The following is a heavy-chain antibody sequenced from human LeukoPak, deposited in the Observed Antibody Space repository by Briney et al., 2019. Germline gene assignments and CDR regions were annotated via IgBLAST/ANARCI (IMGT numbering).Heavy chain of an antibody. D-gene: IGHD5-12*01. Sequence: PSETLCLTCTVSGGSISSSGYYWDWIRQPPGQGLEWIGNFYYSGSTYYNPSLKSRVTVSVDTSKNQFSLKLSSVTAADTAVYYCASHHSGASPSDAFDIWGQGTMVTVSS. J-gene: IGHJ3*02. CDR2: FYYSGST. V-gene: IGHV4-39*01. CDR1: GGSISSSGYY. CDR3: ASHHSGASPSDAFDI.